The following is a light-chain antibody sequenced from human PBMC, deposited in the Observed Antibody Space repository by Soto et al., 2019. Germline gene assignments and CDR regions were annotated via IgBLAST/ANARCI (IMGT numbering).Light chain of an antibody. CDR2: DAS. J-gene: IGKJ5*01. Sequence: IRLTQSPSSLSASGRDRVTITCGASQGISSYLGWYQQKPGKAPNLLIYDASTLHSGVPSRFSGSGSGTEFTLTISSLQPEDFATYYCQQLNSYPDTFGQGTRLEIK. CDR3: QQLNSYPDT. V-gene: IGKV1-9*01. CDR1: QGISSY.